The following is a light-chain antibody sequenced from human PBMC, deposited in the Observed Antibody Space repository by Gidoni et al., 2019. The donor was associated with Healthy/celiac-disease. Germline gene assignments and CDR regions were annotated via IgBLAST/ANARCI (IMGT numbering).Light chain of an antibody. J-gene: IGKJ4*01. CDR1: QGISNY. CDR2: AAS. V-gene: IGKV1-27*01. Sequence: DIQMTQSPSSLSASVGDRVTITCRASQGISNYLAWYQQKPGKVPKLLIYAASTLQSGVPSRFSGSGSGTDFTLTISSLQPEDVATYYCQKYNSAPEKTFXGXTKVEIK. CDR3: QKYNSAPEKT.